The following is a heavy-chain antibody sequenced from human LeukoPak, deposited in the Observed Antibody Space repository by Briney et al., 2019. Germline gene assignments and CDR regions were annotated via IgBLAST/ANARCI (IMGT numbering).Heavy chain of an antibody. CDR1: GYTFTGYY. J-gene: IGHJ5*02. V-gene: IGHV1-46*01. Sequence: ASVKVSCKASGYTFTGYYMHWVRQAPGQGLEWMGLINPSGSSTIYAQKFQGRVTMTRDMSTSTDYMELSSLRSEDTAVYYCARDNSVGDYAWWFDPWGQGTLVTVSS. D-gene: IGHD1-26*01. CDR3: ARDNSVGDYAWWFDP. CDR2: INPSGSST.